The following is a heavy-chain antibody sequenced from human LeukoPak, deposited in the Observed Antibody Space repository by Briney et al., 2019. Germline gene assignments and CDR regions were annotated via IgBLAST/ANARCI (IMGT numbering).Heavy chain of an antibody. Sequence: SETLSLTCAVYGGSFSGYYWNWIRQPPGKGLEWIWEINHSGSTNYNPSLKSRVTISIDTSKNQFSLKLSSVTAADTAVYYCARDKSRDSSGYLDWGQGTLVTVSS. V-gene: IGHV4-34*01. J-gene: IGHJ4*02. CDR1: GGSFSGYY. CDR3: ARDKSRDSSGYLD. D-gene: IGHD3-22*01. CDR2: INHSGST.